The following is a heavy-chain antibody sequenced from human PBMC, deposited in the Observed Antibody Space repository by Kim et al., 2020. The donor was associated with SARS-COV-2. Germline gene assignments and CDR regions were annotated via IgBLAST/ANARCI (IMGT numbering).Heavy chain of an antibody. D-gene: IGHD2-2*01. CDR3: ARPQNFCSSTSCYLPFDY. Sequence: GGSLRLSCAASGFTFSSYAMHWVRQAPGKGLEWVAVISYDGSNKYYADSVKGRFTISRDNSKNTLYLQMNSLRAEDTAVYYCARPQNFCSSTSCYLPFDYWGQGTLVTVSS. V-gene: IGHV3-30-3*01. J-gene: IGHJ4*02. CDR2: ISYDGSNK. CDR1: GFTFSSYA.